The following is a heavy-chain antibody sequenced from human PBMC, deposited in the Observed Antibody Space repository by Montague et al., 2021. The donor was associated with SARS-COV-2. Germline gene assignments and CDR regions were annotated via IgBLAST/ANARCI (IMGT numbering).Heavy chain of an antibody. V-gene: IGHV3-23*01. J-gene: IGHJ4*02. CDR2: ISSGGETT. D-gene: IGHD3-10*01. CDR1: GFRFDSYA. Sequence: SLRLSCAASGFRFDSYAMSWVRQAPGKGLEWLSAISSGGETTDYADSMKGRFTLSRDNSKKSLYLQMNSLRVDDTAVYYCARSLFSSGSFWGQGTLVTVSS. CDR3: ARSLFSSGSF.